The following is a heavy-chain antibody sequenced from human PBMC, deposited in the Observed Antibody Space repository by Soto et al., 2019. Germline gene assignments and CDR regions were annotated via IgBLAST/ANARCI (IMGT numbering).Heavy chain of an antibody. J-gene: IGHJ4*02. D-gene: IGHD6-13*01. Sequence: QVQLVQSGAEVKKPGASVKLSCRTFGYTFTHYYIHWVRQAPGQGLEWLAIINPASGSTNYAQDFQGRVTLTMDTSTTTVYMELSGLRAEDTAIFYCARDLAAGDYWGQGTLVTVSS. V-gene: IGHV1-46*01. CDR1: GYTFTHYY. CDR2: INPASGST. CDR3: ARDLAAGDY.